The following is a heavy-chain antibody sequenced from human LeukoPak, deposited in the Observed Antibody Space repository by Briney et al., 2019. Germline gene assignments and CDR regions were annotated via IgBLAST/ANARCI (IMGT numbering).Heavy chain of an antibody. CDR1: GGSIISSNYY. D-gene: IGHD3-10*01. CDR2: VYNSGTT. CDR3: ARLSFGNGRTFDP. Sequence: PSETLSRTCTVSGGSIISSNYYWAWIRQPPGKELEWLATVYNSGTTYYTPSLKSRATISVDTSKDQFSLKLDSVTAADTALHYRARLSFGNGRTFDPWGQGTLVTVSS. V-gene: IGHV4-39*01. J-gene: IGHJ5*02.